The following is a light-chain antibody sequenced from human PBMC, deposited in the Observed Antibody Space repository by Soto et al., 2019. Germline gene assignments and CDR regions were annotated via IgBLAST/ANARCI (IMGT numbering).Light chain of an antibody. V-gene: IGLV2-8*01. Sequence: QSVLTHPPSASWSPGHSVSISCTGTSSGVGGYNYVSWYQQHPGKAPKLMIYEVNKRPSGVPDRFSGSKSGNTASLTVSGLQAEDEADYYCSSYAGSSNVFGTGTKVTXL. CDR1: SSGVGGYNY. CDR2: EVN. CDR3: SSYAGSSNV. J-gene: IGLJ1*01.